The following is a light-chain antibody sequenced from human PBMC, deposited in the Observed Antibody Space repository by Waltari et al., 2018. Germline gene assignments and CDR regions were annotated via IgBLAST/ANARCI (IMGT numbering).Light chain of an antibody. Sequence: QTVVTQEPSLTVSPGGTVTLTCASSTGAVTSGYYPNWFQQKPGQAPRALIYSTSNKQSWTPARFSGSLLGGKAALTLSGVQPEDEAEYYCLLYFAGAQVFGGGTKLTVL. J-gene: IGLJ3*02. CDR3: LLYFAGAQV. CDR2: STS. V-gene: IGLV7-43*01. CDR1: TGAVTSGYY.